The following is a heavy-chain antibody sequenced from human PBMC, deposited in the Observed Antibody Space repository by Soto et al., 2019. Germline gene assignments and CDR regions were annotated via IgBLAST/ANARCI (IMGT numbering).Heavy chain of an antibody. Sequence: QVQLQESGPGLVKPSQTLSLTCTVSGGSISSGGYYWSWIRQHPGKGVEWIGYIYYSGSTYYNPSLKSRVTISVDTSKNQFSLKLSSVAAADTAGYYCARDRGVGGCYDYWGQGPLVTVSS. D-gene: IGHD6-19*01. J-gene: IGHJ4*02. CDR3: ARDRGVGGCYDY. CDR2: IYYSGST. CDR1: GGSISSGGYY. V-gene: IGHV4-31*03.